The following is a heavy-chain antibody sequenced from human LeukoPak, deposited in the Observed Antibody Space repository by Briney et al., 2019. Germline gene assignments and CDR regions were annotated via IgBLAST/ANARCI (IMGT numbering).Heavy chain of an antibody. Sequence: SESLSLTCSVSGGSISTYYWSWVRQPAGKGLEWVGRVYRSGNTNYNPSLKSRVTMSVDTSKNKISLRLRSVTAADTAVYYCASAYQWYYYGSGPTDNWFDPWGQGTMVTVSS. D-gene: IGHD3-10*01. CDR2: VYRSGNT. CDR3: ASAYQWYYYGSGPTDNWFDP. CDR1: GGSISTYY. J-gene: IGHJ5*02. V-gene: IGHV4-4*07.